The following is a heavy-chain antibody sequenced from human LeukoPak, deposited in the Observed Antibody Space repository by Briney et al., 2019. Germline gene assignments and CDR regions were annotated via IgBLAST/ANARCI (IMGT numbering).Heavy chain of an antibody. V-gene: IGHV1-2*02. CDR1: GYSFTGYY. CDR3: ARVVYSGYDSGDY. D-gene: IGHD5-12*01. Sequence: ASVKVSCKASGYSFTGYYMHWVRQAPGQGLEGMGWINLNSGGTNYAQKFQGRVTMTRDTSISTPYMELSRPRSDDTAVYYCARVVYSGYDSGDYWGEGALVTASS. CDR2: INLNSGGT. J-gene: IGHJ4*02.